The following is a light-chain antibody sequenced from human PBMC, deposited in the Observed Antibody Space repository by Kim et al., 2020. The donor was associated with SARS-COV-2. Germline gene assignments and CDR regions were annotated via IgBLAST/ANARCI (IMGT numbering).Light chain of an antibody. CDR1: KLGDKY. J-gene: IGLJ3*02. Sequence: SYELTQPPSVSVSPGQTASITCSGDKLGDKYACWYQQKPGQSPVLVIYQDSKRPSGIPERFSGSNSGNTATLTISGTHAMDEADYYCPALDSSLNWVFGG. V-gene: IGLV3-1*01. CDR2: QDS. CDR3: PALDSSLNWV.